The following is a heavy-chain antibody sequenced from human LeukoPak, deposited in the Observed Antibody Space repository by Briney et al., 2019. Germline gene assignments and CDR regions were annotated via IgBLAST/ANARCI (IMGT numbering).Heavy chain of an antibody. CDR2: ISSSGSTI. J-gene: IGHJ4*02. CDR1: GFTFSSYE. Sequence: PGGSLRLSCAVSGFTFSSYEMNWVRQAPGEGLEWVSYISSSGSTIYYADSVKGRFTISRDNSKNTLYLQMNSLRAEDTAVYYCAKDGGARSGYAKSPYGDYSVNDYWGQGTPVTVSS. CDR3: AKDGGARSGYAKSPYGDYSVNDY. D-gene: IGHD4-17*01. V-gene: IGHV3-48*03.